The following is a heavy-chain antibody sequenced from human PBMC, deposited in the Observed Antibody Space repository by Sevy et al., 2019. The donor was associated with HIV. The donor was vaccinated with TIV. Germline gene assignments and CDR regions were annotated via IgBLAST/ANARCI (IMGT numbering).Heavy chain of an antibody. CDR2: INPNSGGT. Sequence: ASVKVSCKASGYTFTGYYMHWVRQAPGQGLEWMGWINPNSGGTNYAQKFQGRVTMTRETSISTAYMELSRLRAEDTAVYYCARDFPGGFLEWFYGMDVWGQGTTVTVSS. D-gene: IGHD3-3*01. V-gene: IGHV1-2*02. CDR1: GYTFTGYY. CDR3: ARDFPGGFLEWFYGMDV. J-gene: IGHJ6*02.